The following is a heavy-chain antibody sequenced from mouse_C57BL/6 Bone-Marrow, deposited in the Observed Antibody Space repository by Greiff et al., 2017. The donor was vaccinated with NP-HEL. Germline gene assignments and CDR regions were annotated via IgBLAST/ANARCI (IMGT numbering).Heavy chain of an antibody. CDR3: ARWATVVVYWYFDV. J-gene: IGHJ1*03. CDR2: IHPNSGST. V-gene: IGHV1-64*01. CDR1: GYTFTSYW. D-gene: IGHD1-1*01. Sequence: VQLQQPGAELVKPGASVKLSCKASGYTFTSYWMHWVKQRPGQGLEWIGMIHPNSGSTNYNEKFKSKATLTVDKSSSTAYMQLSSLTSEDSAVYYYARWATVVVYWYFDVWGTGTTVTVSS.